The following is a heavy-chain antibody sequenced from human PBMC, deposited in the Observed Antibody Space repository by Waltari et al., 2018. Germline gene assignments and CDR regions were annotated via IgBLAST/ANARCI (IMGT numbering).Heavy chain of an antibody. Sequence: EVQLVESGGGLAQPGRSLRLSCLVSGFSVWYFAISWFRQAPGKGLEWVGFMRSKTYGETAKYAASVKGRFSISRDDSKNIAHLQMNSLKTEDTAVYYCARGEYSSAYWGQGTRVTVSS. CDR1: GFSVWYFA. D-gene: IGHD3-22*01. V-gene: IGHV3-49*03. J-gene: IGHJ4*02. CDR3: ARGEYSSAY. CDR2: MRSKTYGETA.